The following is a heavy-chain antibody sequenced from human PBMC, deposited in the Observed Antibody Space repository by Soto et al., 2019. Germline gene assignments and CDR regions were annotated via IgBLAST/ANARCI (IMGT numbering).Heavy chain of an antibody. CDR2: IYYSGST. V-gene: IGHV4-39*01. J-gene: IGHJ4*02. CDR1: GGSISSSSYY. CDR3: ARLYGGSGYYQGYFDY. Sequence: PSETLSLTCTVSGGSISSSSYYWGWIRQPPGKGLEWIGSIYYSGSTYYNPSLKSRVTISVDTSKNQFSLKLSSVTAADTAVYYCARLYGGSGYYQGYFDYWGQGTLVTVSS. D-gene: IGHD3-22*01.